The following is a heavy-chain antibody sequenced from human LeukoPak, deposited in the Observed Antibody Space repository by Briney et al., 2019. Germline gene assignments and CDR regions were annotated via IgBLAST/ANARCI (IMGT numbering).Heavy chain of an antibody. CDR2: IKQDGSEK. Sequence: HPVGSLRLSCAASGFTFSNYWMSWVRQAPGKGLEWVANIKQDGSEKRYVDSVKGRFTISRDNAKTSLYLEMNSLRLEDTAVYYCAGSNGWLLQHWGQGTLVTVSS. CDR1: GFTFSNYW. V-gene: IGHV3-7*01. CDR3: AGSNGWLLQH. D-gene: IGHD6-19*01. J-gene: IGHJ1*01.